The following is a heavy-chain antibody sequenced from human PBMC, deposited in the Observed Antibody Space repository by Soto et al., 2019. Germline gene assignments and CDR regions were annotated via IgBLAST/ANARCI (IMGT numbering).Heavy chain of an antibody. J-gene: IGHJ1*01. Sequence: QVQLVQSGAEVKKPGSSVKVSCKASGGTFSSYAISWVRQATGQGLEWMGGIIPIFGTANYAQKFQGRVTITADESTSTAYMELSSLRSEDTAVYYCARDLSAVAGSLYFQHWGQGTLVTVSS. D-gene: IGHD6-19*01. CDR2: IIPIFGTA. CDR3: ARDLSAVAGSLYFQH. CDR1: GGTFSSYA. V-gene: IGHV1-69*12.